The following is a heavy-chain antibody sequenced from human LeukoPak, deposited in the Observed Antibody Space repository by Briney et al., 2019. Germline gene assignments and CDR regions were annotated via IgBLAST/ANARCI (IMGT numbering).Heavy chain of an antibody. CDR1: GFTFSGYA. V-gene: IGHV3-23*01. CDR3: AKSHASIWNVYDY. D-gene: IGHD6-13*01. J-gene: IGHJ4*02. Sequence: GSLRLSCAASGFTFSGYAMSWVRLAPGEGLEWISAITAGGDSTYYAESVKGRFTISRDNLKNMVFLQMSTLRAEDTAIYYCAKSHASIWNVYDYWGQGTLVTVSS. CDR2: ITAGGDST.